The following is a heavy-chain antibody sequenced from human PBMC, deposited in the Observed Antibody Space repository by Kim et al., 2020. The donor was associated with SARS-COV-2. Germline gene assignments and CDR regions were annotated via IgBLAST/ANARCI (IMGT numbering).Heavy chain of an antibody. D-gene: IGHD1-26*01. V-gene: IGHV3-11*05. CDR2: ISNSIDYT. Sequence: GGSLRLSCAASGFSFGDYYMSWIRQTPGKGLEWLSYISNSIDYTKYADSVKGRFTISRDNAKNSLYLQMNSLRAEDTAGYYCARVGDGPSGSYYCDHWGQGTLVTVSS. J-gene: IGHJ5*02. CDR3: ARVGDGPSGSYYCDH. CDR1: GFSFGDYY.